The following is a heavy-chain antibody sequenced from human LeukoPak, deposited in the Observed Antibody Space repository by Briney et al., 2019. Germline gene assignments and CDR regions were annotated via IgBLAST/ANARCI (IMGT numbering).Heavy chain of an antibody. CDR2: ISAYNGNT. V-gene: IGHV1-18*01. Sequence: GASVKVSCKASGYTFTSYGISWVRQALGQGLEWMGWISAYNGNTNYAQKLQGRVTMTTDTSTSTAYMELRSLRSDDTAVYYCARDTVTMVRGVLWGYNWFDPWGQGTLVTVSS. J-gene: IGHJ5*02. CDR3: ARDTVTMVRGVLWGYNWFDP. CDR1: GYTFTSYG. D-gene: IGHD3-10*01.